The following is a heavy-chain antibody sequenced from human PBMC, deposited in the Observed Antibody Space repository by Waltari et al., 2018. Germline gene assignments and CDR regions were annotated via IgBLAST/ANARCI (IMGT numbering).Heavy chain of an antibody. V-gene: IGHV3-48*03. Sequence: EVQLVESGGGLVQPGGSLGLSCAASGFTFRSSEMNWVRQAPGKGLGWVSDISSSGSTIYYADSVKGRFTISRDNAKNSLYLQMNSLRAEDTAVYYCASSTIPLGYWGQGTLVTVSS. D-gene: IGHD2-21*01. CDR3: ASSTIPLGY. CDR2: ISSSGSTI. CDR1: GFTFRSSE. J-gene: IGHJ4*02.